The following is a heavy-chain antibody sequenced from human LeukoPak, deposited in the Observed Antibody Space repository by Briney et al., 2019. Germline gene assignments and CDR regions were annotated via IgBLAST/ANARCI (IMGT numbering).Heavy chain of an antibody. D-gene: IGHD1-26*01. J-gene: IGHJ4*02. CDR3: AKDGRSTSPR. CDR2: INAGAST. V-gene: IGHV3-23*01. Sequence: QSGGSLRLSCAASGFNFSKYAMSWVRQAPGKGLEWVSGINAGASTDYADSVRGRFAISRDNSKNTLYLQMNSLRAEDTALYYCAKDGRSTSPRWGQETLVTVSS. CDR1: GFNFSKYA.